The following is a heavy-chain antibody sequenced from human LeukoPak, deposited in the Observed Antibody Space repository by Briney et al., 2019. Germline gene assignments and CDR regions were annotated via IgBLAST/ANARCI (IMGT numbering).Heavy chain of an antibody. CDR3: ARGNSGYDSGYYYYMDV. J-gene: IGHJ6*03. D-gene: IGHD5-12*01. CDR1: GFTFRTYG. V-gene: IGHV3-33*01. CDR2: LWFDGSHQ. Sequence: GGSLRLSCAASGFTFRTYGMHWVRQTPGKGLEWVAFLWFDGSHQYYADSVRGRFIISRDNSNNTLYLQMNSLRANDTAVYYCARGNSGYDSGYYYYMDVWGKGTTVTVSS.